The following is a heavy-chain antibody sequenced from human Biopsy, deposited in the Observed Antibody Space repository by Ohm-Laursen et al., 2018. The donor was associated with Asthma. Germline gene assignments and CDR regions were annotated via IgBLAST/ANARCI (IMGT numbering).Heavy chain of an antibody. Sequence: GTLSLTCSLSSGSGGYMRRGNNYWGWLRQPPGKGLGGIGGIYYMGPTSYNPSLESRVTVSADTSKNRFSLNHTSVTAADTAVYYCVRGSSSWHHGPFHYYYGLDVWGQGITATVSS. CDR2: IYYMGPT. V-gene: IGHV4-39*01. CDR1: SGSGGYMRRGNNY. J-gene: IGHJ6*02. CDR3: VRGSSSWHHGPFHYYYGLDV. D-gene: IGHD6-13*01.